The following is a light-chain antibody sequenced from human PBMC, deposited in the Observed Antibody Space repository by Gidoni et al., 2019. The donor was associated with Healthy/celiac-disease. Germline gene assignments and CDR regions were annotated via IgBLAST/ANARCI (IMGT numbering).Light chain of an antibody. Sequence: YELTQPPSVSVFPGQTASITCSGDKLGDKYACWYQQKPGQSPVLVIYQDSKRPSGIPERFSGSNSGNTATLTISGTQAMDEADYYCQAWDSSTADVVFGGGTKLTVL. CDR2: QDS. J-gene: IGLJ2*01. CDR1: KLGDKY. CDR3: QAWDSSTADVV. V-gene: IGLV3-1*01.